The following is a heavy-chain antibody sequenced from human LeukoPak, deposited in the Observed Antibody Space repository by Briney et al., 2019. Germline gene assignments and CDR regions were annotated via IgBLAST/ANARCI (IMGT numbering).Heavy chain of an antibody. Sequence: GGSLRLSCAASGFTFSSYAMSWVRQAPGKGLEWVSSIGSTAIGTYYADSVKGRFTISRDNSNNALYLQVNSLRAEDTAVFYCARIFEDAFDIWGQGTTVTVSS. CDR2: IGSTAIGT. J-gene: IGHJ3*02. CDR3: ARIFEDAFDI. CDR1: GFTFSSYA. V-gene: IGHV3-23*01. D-gene: IGHD3-3*01.